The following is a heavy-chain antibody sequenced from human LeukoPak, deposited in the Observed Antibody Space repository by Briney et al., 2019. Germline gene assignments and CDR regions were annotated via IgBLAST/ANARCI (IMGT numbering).Heavy chain of an antibody. D-gene: IGHD1-1*01. J-gene: IGHJ5*02. V-gene: IGHV4-34*01. CDR2: INHSGST. CDR3: ARVDDPRMKGFRPDSETPINWFDP. Sequence: SETLPLTCAVYGGSFSGYYWSWIRQPPGKGLEWIWEINHSGSTNYNPSLKSRVTISVDTSKNQFSLKLSSVTAADTAVYYCARVDDPRMKGFRPDSETPINWFDPWGQGTLVTVSS. CDR1: GGSFSGYY.